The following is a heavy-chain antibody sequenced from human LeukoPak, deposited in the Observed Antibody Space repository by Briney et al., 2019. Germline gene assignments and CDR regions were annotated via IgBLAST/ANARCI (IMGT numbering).Heavy chain of an antibody. Sequence: GASLRPSCAASGFIFRSYAMSWVRQAPGKGLEWVSGISGSGASTYYADSVKGRFTISRDNSKNTLYLQMKTLRTEDTAVYYCAKAAVVIPDYWGQGTLVTVSS. CDR2: ISGSGAST. V-gene: IGHV3-23*01. CDR1: GFIFRSYA. J-gene: IGHJ4*02. CDR3: AKAAVVIPDY. D-gene: IGHD3-22*01.